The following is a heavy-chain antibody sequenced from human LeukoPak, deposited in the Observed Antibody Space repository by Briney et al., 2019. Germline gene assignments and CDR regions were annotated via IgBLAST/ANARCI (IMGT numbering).Heavy chain of an antibody. D-gene: IGHD2-15*01. J-gene: IGHJ4*02. CDR1: GFSFNNYG. CDR2: VTGGAAST. Sequence: GGSLRLSCAASGFSFNNYGMSWVRQAPGKGLEWVSAVTGGAASTNYADSVKGRFTISRDNSKNTLYLQMSSLRAEDTAVYYCAKSGRYCSGGSCYQEASLDYWGQGTLVTVSS. V-gene: IGHV3-23*01. CDR3: AKSGRYCSGGSCYQEASLDY.